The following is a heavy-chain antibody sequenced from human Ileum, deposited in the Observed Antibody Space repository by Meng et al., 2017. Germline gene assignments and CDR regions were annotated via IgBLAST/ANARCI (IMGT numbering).Heavy chain of an antibody. CDR3: ASGGALWLRGVVDY. J-gene: IGHJ4*02. D-gene: IGHD5-18*01. CDR2: IDYSGST. CDR1: GGSPGASLSSTDYY. Sequence: QVQLRESGPGLVKPSQTLSLTCTVSGGSPGASLSSTDYYWTWIRQPPGKGLEWIGNIDYSGSTYYTPSLRSRVTMSLDTSKNQFSLNLTSMTAADTAVYYCASGGALWLRGVVDYWGQGALVTVSS. V-gene: IGHV4-30-4*01.